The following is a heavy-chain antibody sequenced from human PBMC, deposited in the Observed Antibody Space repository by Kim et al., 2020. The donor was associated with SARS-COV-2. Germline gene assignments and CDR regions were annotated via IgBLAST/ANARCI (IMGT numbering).Heavy chain of an antibody. CDR3: ARGGWDYDFWSGMGWFDP. Sequence: SETLSLTCAVSGGSISSGGYSWSWIRQPPGKGLEWIGYIYHSGSTYYNPSLKSRVTISVDRSKNQFSLKLSSVTAADTAVYYCARGGWDYDFWSGMGWFDPWGQGTLVTVSS. J-gene: IGHJ5*02. V-gene: IGHV4-30-2*01. CDR1: GGSISSGGYS. CDR2: IYHSGST. D-gene: IGHD3-3*01.